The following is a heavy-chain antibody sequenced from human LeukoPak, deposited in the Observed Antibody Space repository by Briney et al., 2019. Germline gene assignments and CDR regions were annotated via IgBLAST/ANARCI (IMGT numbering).Heavy chain of an antibody. CDR3: AKDCSWYICHNWFDP. CDR2: ISGSGGST. CDR1: GFTFSSYA. D-gene: IGHD6-13*01. Sequence: GGSLRLSCAASGFTFSSYAMSWVRQAPGKGLEWVSAISGSGGSTYYADSVKGRFTISRDNSKNTLYLQMNSLRAEDTAVYYCAKDCSWYICHNWFDPWGQGTLVTVSS. J-gene: IGHJ5*02. V-gene: IGHV3-23*01.